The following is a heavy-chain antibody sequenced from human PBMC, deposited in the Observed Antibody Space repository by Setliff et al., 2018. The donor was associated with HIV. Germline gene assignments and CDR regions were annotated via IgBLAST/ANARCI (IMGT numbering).Heavy chain of an antibody. V-gene: IGHV3-30*02. D-gene: IGHD3-9*01. CDR2: IRFDGSNK. Sequence: GGSLRLSCAASGFTFSGYGMHWVRQAPGKGLEWVAFIRFDGSNKYCADSVKGRFTISRDNSKNTLYLQMNSLRAEDTAVYYCVSSSLTGYYLWRNYYYGMDVWGQGTTVTVSS. CDR1: GFTFSGYG. CDR3: VSSSLTGYYLWRNYYYGMDV. J-gene: IGHJ6*02.